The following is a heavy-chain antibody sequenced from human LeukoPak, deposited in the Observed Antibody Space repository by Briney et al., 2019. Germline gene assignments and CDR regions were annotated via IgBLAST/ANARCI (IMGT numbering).Heavy chain of an antibody. CDR3: VRKDGDY. D-gene: IGHD5-24*01. Sequence: RSSETLSLTCTVSGASISSYFWSWIRQPAGEGLEWIGRIYNSENTNYNPSPKGRVTMSLDTSKNQLYLNLRYVTAADTAIYYCVRKDGDYWGQGTLVTVSS. V-gene: IGHV4-4*07. CDR2: IYNSENT. CDR1: GASISSYF. J-gene: IGHJ4*02.